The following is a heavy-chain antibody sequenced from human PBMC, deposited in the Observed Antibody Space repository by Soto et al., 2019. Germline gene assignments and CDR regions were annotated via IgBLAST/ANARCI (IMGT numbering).Heavy chain of an antibody. Sequence: SETLSLTCTVSGGSISSSSYYWGWIRQPPGKGLEWIGSIYYSGSTYYNPSLKSRVTISVGTSKNQFSLKLSSVTAADTAVYYCATGDLHGDAFDIWGQGTMVTVSS. CDR1: GGSISSSSYY. J-gene: IGHJ3*02. V-gene: IGHV4-39*07. D-gene: IGHD3-10*01. CDR2: IYYSGST. CDR3: ATGDLHGDAFDI.